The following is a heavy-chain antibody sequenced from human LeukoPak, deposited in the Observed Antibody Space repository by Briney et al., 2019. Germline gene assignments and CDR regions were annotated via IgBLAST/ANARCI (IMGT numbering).Heavy chain of an antibody. CDR2: ISYDGSNK. Sequence: GRSLRLSRAAAGFTFSSYAMHWVRQAPSEWLEWVAAISYDGSNKYYADSVKDRFTIARDNSKNTLYLQMNSLRAEDTAVYYCARADSGYSSFDYWGQGTLVTVSS. J-gene: IGHJ4*02. D-gene: IGHD5-12*01. V-gene: IGHV3-30*04. CDR1: GFTFSSYA. CDR3: ARADSGYSSFDY.